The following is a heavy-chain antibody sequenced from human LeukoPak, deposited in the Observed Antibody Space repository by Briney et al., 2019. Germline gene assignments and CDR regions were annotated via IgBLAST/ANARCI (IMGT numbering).Heavy chain of an antibody. CDR3: ARDRVGGSFDF. CDR1: GFAFSSYA. D-gene: IGHD6-19*01. V-gene: IGHV3-48*01. J-gene: IGHJ4*02. CDR2: ISSTSETI. Sequence: GGSLRLPCAASGFAFSSYAMSWVRQAPGKGLEWVSFISSTSETIYYADSMKGRFTISRDNAENSLYLQMSSLRADDTAVYYCARDRVGGSFDFWGQGTLVTVSS.